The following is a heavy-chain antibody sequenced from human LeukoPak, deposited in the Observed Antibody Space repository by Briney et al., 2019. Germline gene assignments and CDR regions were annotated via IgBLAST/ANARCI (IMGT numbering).Heavy chain of an antibody. CDR2: IIPILGIA. Sequence: SVKVSCKASGGTFSSYAISWVRQAPGQGLEWMGRIIPILGIANYAQKFQGRVTITADKSTSTAYMELSSLRSEDTAVYYCARDLARYDSSGWPLDYWGQGTLVTVSS. V-gene: IGHV1-69*04. J-gene: IGHJ4*02. D-gene: IGHD3-22*01. CDR1: GGTFSSYA. CDR3: ARDLARYDSSGWPLDY.